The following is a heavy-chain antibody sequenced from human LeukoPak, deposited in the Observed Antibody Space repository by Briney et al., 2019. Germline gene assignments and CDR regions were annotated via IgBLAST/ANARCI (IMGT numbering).Heavy chain of an antibody. CDR1: GGSISSYY. CDR3: ARLSWSLTFDY. D-gene: IGHD4/OR15-4a*01. Sequence: PSETLSLTCTVSGGSISSYYWSWIRQPPGKGLEWIGYIYYSGSTNYNPSLKSRVTISVDTSKNQFSLKLSSVTAADTAVYYCARLSWSLTFDYWGQGTLVTVSS. CDR2: IYYSGST. J-gene: IGHJ4*02. V-gene: IGHV4-59*08.